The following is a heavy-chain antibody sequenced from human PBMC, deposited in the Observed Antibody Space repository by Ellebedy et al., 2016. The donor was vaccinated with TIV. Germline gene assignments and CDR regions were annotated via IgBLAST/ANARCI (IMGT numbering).Heavy chain of an antibody. CDR1: GGTFSSYA. V-gene: IGHV1-69*05. J-gene: IGHJ4*02. Sequence: AASVKVSCKASGGTFSSYAISWVRQAPGQGLEWMGGIIPIFGTANYAQKLQGRVTMTTDTSTSTAYMELRSLRSDDTAVYYCADKKRWGQGTLVTVSS. CDR2: IIPIFGTA. CDR3: ADKKR.